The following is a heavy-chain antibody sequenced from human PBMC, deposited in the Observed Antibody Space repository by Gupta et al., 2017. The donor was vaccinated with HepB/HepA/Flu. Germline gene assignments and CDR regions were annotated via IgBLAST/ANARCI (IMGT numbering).Heavy chain of an antibody. J-gene: IGHJ3*02. D-gene: IGHD3-9*01. CDR3: ARLKSLRYFDWLSGPYGAFDI. Sequence: FDNPSLKSRVTISVDTSKNQFSLKLSSVTAADTAVYYCARLKSLRYFDWLSGPYGAFDIWGQGTMVTVSS. V-gene: IGHV4-39*01.